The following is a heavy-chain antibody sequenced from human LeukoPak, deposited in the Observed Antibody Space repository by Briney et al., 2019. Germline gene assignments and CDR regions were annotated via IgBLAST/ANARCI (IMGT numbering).Heavy chain of an antibody. D-gene: IGHD3-22*01. CDR1: GFTFNSYA. J-gene: IGHJ4*02. CDR2: ISSKTDGGTT. V-gene: IGHV3-15*01. CDR3: TTRNYYDSSGYYFRFDC. Sequence: GGSLRLSCAASGFTFNSYAMTWVRQAPGRGLEWVGHISSKTDGGTTDYAAPVKGRFTISRDGSENTLYLQMNSLKPEDTAVYYCTTRNYYDSSGYYFRFDCWGQGTLVTVSS.